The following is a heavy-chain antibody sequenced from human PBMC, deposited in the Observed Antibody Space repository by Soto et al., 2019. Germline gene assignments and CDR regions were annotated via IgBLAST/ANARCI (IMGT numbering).Heavy chain of an antibody. D-gene: IGHD6-19*01. CDR3: ARGGAVAGDPNLQRYYYGMDV. CDR1: GYTFSSYS. V-gene: IGHV1-69*04. CDR2: ITPVLGIA. J-gene: IGHJ6*02. Sequence: QVQLVQSGAEVKKPGASVKVSCKASGYTFSSYSIIWVRQAPGQGLEWMGRITPVLGIANYAQKFQGRVTITADKSTRTAYMDLSSLTFEDTAVYYCARGGAVAGDPNLQRYYYGMDVWGQGTTVTVSS.